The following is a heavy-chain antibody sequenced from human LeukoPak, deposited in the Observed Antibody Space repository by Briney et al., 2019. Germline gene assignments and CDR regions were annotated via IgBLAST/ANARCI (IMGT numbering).Heavy chain of an antibody. D-gene: IGHD3-9*01. Sequence: SETLSLTCTVSGGSISSYYWSWIRQPPGKGLEWIGYIYYSGSTNYNPSLKSRVTISVDTSKNQFSLKLSSVTAADTAVYYCARARYYDILTGYYPVPYHYYGMDVWGQGTTVTVSS. V-gene: IGHV4-59*01. CDR2: IYYSGST. CDR1: GGSISSYY. J-gene: IGHJ6*02. CDR3: ARARYYDILTGYYPVPYHYYGMDV.